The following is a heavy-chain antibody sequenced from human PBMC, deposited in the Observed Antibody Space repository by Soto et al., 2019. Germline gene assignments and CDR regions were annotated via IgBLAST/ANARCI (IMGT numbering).Heavy chain of an antibody. V-gene: IGHV3-7*05. D-gene: IGHD5-18*01. Sequence: EVQLVESGGGLVQPGGSLRLSCAASGFTFRTYWLSWVRQVPGKGLEWVANINLDGSEKNYVDSVKGRFTISRDNAGKSLYLQMSSLRAEDTALYYCARDGSTSWYSYDHHGMDVWGQGTKVTVSS. CDR1: GFTFRTYW. CDR3: ARDGSTSWYSYDHHGMDV. CDR2: INLDGSEK. J-gene: IGHJ6*02.